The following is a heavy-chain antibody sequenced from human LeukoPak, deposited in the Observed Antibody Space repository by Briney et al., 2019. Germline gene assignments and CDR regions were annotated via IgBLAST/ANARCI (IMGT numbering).Heavy chain of an antibody. CDR2: INHSGST. CDR1: GGSFSGYY. D-gene: IGHD2-15*01. V-gene: IGHV4-34*01. CDR3: ARGRYCSGGSCYSSFYYGMDV. J-gene: IGHJ6*02. Sequence: SETLSLTCAVYGGSFSGYYWSWIRQPPGKGLEWIGEINHSGSTNYNPSLKSRVTISVDTSKNQFSLKLSSATAADTAVYYCARGRYCSGGSCYSSFYYGMDVWGQGTTVTVSS.